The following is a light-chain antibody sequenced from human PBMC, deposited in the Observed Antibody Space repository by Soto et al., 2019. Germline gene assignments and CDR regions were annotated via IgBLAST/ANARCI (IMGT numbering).Light chain of an antibody. CDR2: EVN. Sequence: QSALTQPASVSGSPGQSITISCTGTSSDVGGYDYVSWYQLHPGKAPKLMVFEVNNRPSGVSYRFSGSKSGNTASLTISGLQAEDEADYYCNSQRSSGTRVFGTGTKVTVL. J-gene: IGLJ1*01. CDR3: NSQRSSGTRV. CDR1: SSDVGGYDY. V-gene: IGLV2-14*01.